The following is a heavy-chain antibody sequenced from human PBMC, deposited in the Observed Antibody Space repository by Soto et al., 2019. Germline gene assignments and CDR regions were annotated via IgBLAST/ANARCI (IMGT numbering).Heavy chain of an antibody. J-gene: IGHJ4*02. Sequence: ASVKVSCKASGFTFTSSAVQWVLQARGQRLEWIGWIVVGSGNTNYAQKFQERVTITRDMSTSTAYMELSSLRSEDTAVYYCAADTPVPTGIAAGTTTIVLGYWGQGTLVTVSS. D-gene: IGHD6-13*01. V-gene: IGHV1-58*01. CDR3: AADTPVPTGIAAGTTTIVLGY. CDR1: GFTFTSSA. CDR2: IVVGSGNT.